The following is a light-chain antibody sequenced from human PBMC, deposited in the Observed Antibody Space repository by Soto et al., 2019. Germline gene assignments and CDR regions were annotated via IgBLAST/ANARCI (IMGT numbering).Light chain of an antibody. CDR1: SSNIGAGYD. Sequence: QAVVTQPPSVSGAPGQRVTISCTGSSSNIGAGYDVHWYQQVPGTAPQLLIYGSSNRPSGVPDRFSGSMSGTSASLAISGLQAEDEADYYCQSFDSNLSGYVFGTGTKLTVL. CDR3: QSFDSNLSGYV. V-gene: IGLV1-40*01. CDR2: GSS. J-gene: IGLJ1*01.